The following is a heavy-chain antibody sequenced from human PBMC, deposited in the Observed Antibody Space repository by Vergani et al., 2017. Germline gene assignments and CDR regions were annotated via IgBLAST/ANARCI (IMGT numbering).Heavy chain of an antibody. V-gene: IGHV3-48*01. CDR2: ISSSSSTI. J-gene: IGHJ5*02. CDR3: AREGYHNSVCYLGWFDP. D-gene: IGHD6-19*01. Sequence: EVQLVESGGGLVQPGGSLRLSCAASGFTFSSYSMNWVRQAPGKGLEWVSYISSSSSTIYYADSVKGRFTISRDNAKNSLYLQMNSLRAEDTAVYYCAREGYHNSVCYLGWFDPWGQGTLVTVSS. CDR1: GFTFSSYS.